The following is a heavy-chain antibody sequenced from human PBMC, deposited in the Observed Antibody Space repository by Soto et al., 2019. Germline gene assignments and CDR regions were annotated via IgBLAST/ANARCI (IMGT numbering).Heavy chain of an antibody. CDR1: GFSLSNARMG. D-gene: IGHD3-3*01. J-gene: IGHJ5*02. V-gene: IGHV2-26*01. Sequence: GSGPTLVNPTETLTLTCTVSGFSLSNARMGVSWIRQPPGKALEWLAHIFSNDEKSYSTSLKSRLTISKDTSKSQVVLTMTNMDPVDTATYYCARIQVDYDFWSGYYGARWFDPWGQGTLVTVSS. CDR3: ARIQVDYDFWSGYYGARWFDP. CDR2: IFSNDEK.